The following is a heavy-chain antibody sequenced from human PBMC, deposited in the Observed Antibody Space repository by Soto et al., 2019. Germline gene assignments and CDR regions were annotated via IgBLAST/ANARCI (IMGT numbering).Heavy chain of an antibody. J-gene: IGHJ6*02. CDR1: GYTFTGYY. CDR2: INPNSGGT. Sequence: ASVKVSCKASGYTFTGYYMHWVRQAPGQGLEWMGWINPNSGGTNYAQKFQGRVTMTRDTSISTAYMELSRLRSDDTAVYYCARDGGSATSYYYHGMDVWGQGTKVTVS. V-gene: IGHV1-2*02. CDR3: ARDGGSATSYYYHGMDV. D-gene: IGHD3-16*01.